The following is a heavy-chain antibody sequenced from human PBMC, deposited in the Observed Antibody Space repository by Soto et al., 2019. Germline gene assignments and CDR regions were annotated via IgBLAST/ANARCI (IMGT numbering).Heavy chain of an antibody. J-gene: IGHJ3*02. V-gene: IGHV3-30-3*01. CDR3: ARDYKGYSSSWYAFDI. D-gene: IGHD6-13*01. CDR2: ISYDGSNK. CDR1: GFTFSSYA. Sequence: GGSLRLSCAASGFTFSSYAMHWVRQAPGKGLEWVAVISYDGSNKYYADSVKGRFTITRDNSKNTLYLQMNSMRGEDTAVYYFARDYKGYSSSWYAFDIWGQGTMVTVSS.